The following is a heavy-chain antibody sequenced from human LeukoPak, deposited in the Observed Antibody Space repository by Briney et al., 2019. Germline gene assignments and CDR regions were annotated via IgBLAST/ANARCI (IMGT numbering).Heavy chain of an antibody. D-gene: IGHD2-15*01. V-gene: IGHV3-23*01. Sequence: QTGGAPRLSCAASGLTFGRYVMSPGRPAPPEGGEWGSAISGSGGSTYYADSVKGRFTISRDNSKNTLYLQMNSLRAEDTAVYNCAKNRIYYNYAMDIWGKGTTVTVSS. CDR3: AKNRIYYNYAMDI. CDR2: ISGSGGST. CDR1: GLTFGRYV. J-gene: IGHJ6*04.